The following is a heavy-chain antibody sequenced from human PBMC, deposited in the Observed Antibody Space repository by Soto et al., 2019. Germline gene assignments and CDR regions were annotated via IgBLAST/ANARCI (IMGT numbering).Heavy chain of an antibody. CDR3: ARSHQETTTRTGGFDF. CDR1: GFTFSSYS. CDR2: ISSSSTYI. Sequence: PGGSLRLSCAASGFTFSSYSMNWVRQAPGKGLEWVSSISSSSTYIYYADSLKGRFTISRDNAKNSLYLQMNSLRADDTAVYYCARSHQETTTRTGGFDFWGQGTPVTVSS. D-gene: IGHD4-17*01. J-gene: IGHJ4*02. V-gene: IGHV3-21*01.